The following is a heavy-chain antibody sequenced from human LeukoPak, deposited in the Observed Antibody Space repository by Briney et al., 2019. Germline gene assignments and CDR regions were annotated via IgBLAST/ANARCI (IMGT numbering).Heavy chain of an antibody. CDR3: ARRGYSYGSDNWFDP. V-gene: IGHV3-30-3*01. J-gene: IGHJ5*02. CDR1: GFTFSSYA. CDR2: ISYDGSNK. D-gene: IGHD5-18*01. Sequence: GGSLRLSCAASGFTFSSYAMHWVRQAPGKGLEWVAVISYDGSNKYYADSVKGRFTISRDNSKNTLYLQMNSLRAEDTAVYYCARRGYSYGSDNWFDPWGQGTLVTVSS.